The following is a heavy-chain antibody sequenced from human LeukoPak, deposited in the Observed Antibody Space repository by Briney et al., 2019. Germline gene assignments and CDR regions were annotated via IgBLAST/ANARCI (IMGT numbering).Heavy chain of an antibody. CDR1: GGSFSDGNYY. D-gene: IGHD1-1*01. V-gene: IGHV4-61*02. J-gene: IGHJ6*03. CDR3: ATTANSYYYYYYMDV. CDR2: IYSSENT. Sequence: SQTLSLTCTVSGGSFSDGNYYWTWVRQPAGKGLEWIGRIYSSENTKYNPSLKSRVTMSLDTSKNQFALRLTSVTAADTAVYYCATTANSYYYYYYMDVWGKGTAVTVSS.